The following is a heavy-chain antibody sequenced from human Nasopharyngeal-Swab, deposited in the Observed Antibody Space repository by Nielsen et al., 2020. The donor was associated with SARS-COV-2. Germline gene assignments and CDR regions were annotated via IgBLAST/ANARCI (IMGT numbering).Heavy chain of an antibody. D-gene: IGHD1-26*01. CDR1: GGSFSGYY. V-gene: IGHV4-34*01. J-gene: IGHJ4*02. Sequence: SETLSLTCAVYGGSFSGYYWSWIRRPPGKGLEWIGEINHSGSTNYNPSLKSRVTISVDTSKNQFSLKLSSVTAADTAVYYCARVTPRRNGATFSIDYWGQGTLVTVSS. CDR2: INHSGST. CDR3: ARVTPRRNGATFSIDY.